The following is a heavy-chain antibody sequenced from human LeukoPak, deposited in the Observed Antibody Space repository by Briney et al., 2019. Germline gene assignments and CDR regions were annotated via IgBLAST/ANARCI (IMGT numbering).Heavy chain of an antibody. D-gene: IGHD3-22*01. Sequence: PSETLSLTCAVSGYSISSGYYWGWIRPPPGKGLEWIGNLYHSGSTYYNPSLKSRVTISLDTSKTQFSLKLSSVTAADTAVYYCARRYYYDSSAYSDAFDIWGQGTMVTVSS. V-gene: IGHV4-38-2*01. CDR2: LYHSGST. CDR1: GYSISSGYY. CDR3: ARRYYYDSSAYSDAFDI. J-gene: IGHJ3*02.